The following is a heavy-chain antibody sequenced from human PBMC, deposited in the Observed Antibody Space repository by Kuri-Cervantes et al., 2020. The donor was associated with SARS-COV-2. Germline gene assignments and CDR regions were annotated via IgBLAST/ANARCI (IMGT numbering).Heavy chain of an antibody. CDR2: ISYDGSNK. D-gene: IGHD6-19*01. CDR3: ARGDGRWLATKQDY. Sequence: GESLKISCAASGFTFSSYSMHWVRQASGKGLEWVAVISYDGSNKYYADSVKGRFTISRDNSKHTLYLQMNSLRAEDTAVYYCARGDGRWLATKQDYWGQGTLVTVSS. J-gene: IGHJ4*02. V-gene: IGHV3-30*04. CDR1: GFTFSSYS.